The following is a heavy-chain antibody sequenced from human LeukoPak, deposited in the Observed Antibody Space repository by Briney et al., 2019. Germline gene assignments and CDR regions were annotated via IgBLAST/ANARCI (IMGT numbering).Heavy chain of an antibody. Sequence: SKTLSLTCAVYGGSFSGYYWSWIRQPPGKGLEWIGEINHSGSTNYNPSLKSRVTISVDTSKNQFSLKLSSVTAADTAVYYCARDRGSYASDYWGQGTLVTVSS. D-gene: IGHD1-26*01. V-gene: IGHV4-34*01. J-gene: IGHJ4*02. CDR1: GGSFSGYY. CDR3: ARDRGSYASDY. CDR2: INHSGST.